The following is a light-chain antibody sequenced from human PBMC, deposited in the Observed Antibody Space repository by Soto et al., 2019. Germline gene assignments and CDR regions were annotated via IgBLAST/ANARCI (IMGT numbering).Light chain of an antibody. J-gene: IGLJ1*01. CDR3: CSFAGTNSFA. CDR1: SSDIGGFNY. V-gene: IGLV2-11*01. CDR2: DVT. Sequence: QSALTQPRSVSGSPGQSVTISCTGTSSDIGGFNYVSWYQQHPGKAPKLVIYDVTKRPSGVPDRFSGSKSGNTASLTISGLQAEDEADYYCCSFAGTNSFAFATGTKVTVL.